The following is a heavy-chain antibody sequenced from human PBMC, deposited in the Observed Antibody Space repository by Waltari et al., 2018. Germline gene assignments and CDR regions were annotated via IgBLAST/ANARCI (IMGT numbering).Heavy chain of an antibody. CDR3: AREGVEQQLVFDY. J-gene: IGHJ4*02. CDR2: IYYSGRT. CDR1: GGSISSGGYY. D-gene: IGHD6-13*01. V-gene: IGHV4-31*03. Sequence: QVQLQESGPGLVKPSQTLSLTCTVSGGSISSGGYYWSWIRQHPGKGLEWIGYIYYSGRTYYNPSLKSRVTISVDTSKNQFSLKLSSVTAADTAVYYCAREGVEQQLVFDYWGQGTLVTVSS.